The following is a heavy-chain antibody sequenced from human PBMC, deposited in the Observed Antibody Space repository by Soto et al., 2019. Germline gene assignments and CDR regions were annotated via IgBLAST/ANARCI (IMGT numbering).Heavy chain of an antibody. CDR3: ARTHRHCSSTSCYSRFDY. CDR1: GGSISSYY. CDR2: IYYSGST. J-gene: IGHJ4*02. Sequence: PSEPLSLTCTVSGGSISSYYWSWIRQPPGKGLEWIGYIYYSGSTNYNPSLKSRVTISVDTSKNQFSLKLSSVTAADTAVYYCARTHRHCSSTSCYSRFDYWGQGTLVTVSS. V-gene: IGHV4-59*01. D-gene: IGHD2-2*01.